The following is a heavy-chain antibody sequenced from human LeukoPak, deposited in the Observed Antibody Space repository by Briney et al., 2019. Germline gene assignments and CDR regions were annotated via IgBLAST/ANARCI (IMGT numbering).Heavy chain of an antibody. CDR3: AKDSGWILFDD. D-gene: IGHD2-2*03. Sequence: GGSLRLSWAASGFTFSSYNMNWVRQAPGKGLEWVSYISSSSSNIYYADSVKGRFTISRDNGKNSLYLQMNSLRAEDTALYFCAKDSGWILFDDWGQGTLVTVSS. J-gene: IGHJ4*02. V-gene: IGHV3-48*01. CDR2: ISSSSSNI. CDR1: GFTFSSYN.